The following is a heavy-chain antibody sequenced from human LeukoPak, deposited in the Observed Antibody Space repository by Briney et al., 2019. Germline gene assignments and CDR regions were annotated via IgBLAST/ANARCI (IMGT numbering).Heavy chain of an antibody. D-gene: IGHD5-12*01. J-gene: IGHJ4*02. Sequence: GGSLRLSCAASGFTFSNAWMSWVRQAPGKGLEWVGRIKSKTDGETTDYAAPVKGIFTISRDNSKNTVYLEMNSLRAEDTAVYYCARAYSRESGYDFVFENWGQGTLVSVSS. CDR1: GFTFSNAW. CDR2: IKSKTDGETT. CDR3: ARAYSRESGYDFVFEN. V-gene: IGHV3-15*01.